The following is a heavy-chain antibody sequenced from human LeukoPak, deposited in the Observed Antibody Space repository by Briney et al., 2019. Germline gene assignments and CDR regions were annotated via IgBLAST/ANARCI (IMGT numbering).Heavy chain of an antibody. J-gene: IGHJ4*02. D-gene: IGHD3-22*01. CDR3: ASHYYDRSGYY. CDR1: GFTFSSYW. CDR2: INSDGSST. V-gene: IGHV3-74*01. Sequence: GGSLRLSCAGSGFTFSSYWMHWVRQAPGKGLGWVSRINSDGSSTIYADSVKGRFTISRDNAKNTVYLQMKSLRAEETAVYYCASHYYDRSGYYWGQGTLVTVSS.